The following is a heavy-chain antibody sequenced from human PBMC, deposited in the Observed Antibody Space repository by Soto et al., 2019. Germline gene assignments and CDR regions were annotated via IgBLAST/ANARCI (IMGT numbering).Heavy chain of an antibody. CDR1: GFTFGSYA. V-gene: IGHV3-23*01. J-gene: IGHJ6*03. D-gene: IGHD2-2*01. Sequence: EVQLLESGGGLVQPGGSLRLSCVVSGFTFGSYAMSWVRQAPEKGPEWVAILGGNGFTTYYADSVKGRFTISGDKSKSTLFLQMNSLRADETGVYYCAKALRTSLNFFYYMDVWGRGTSVTVSS. CDR2: LGGNGFTT. CDR3: AKALRTSLNFFYYMDV.